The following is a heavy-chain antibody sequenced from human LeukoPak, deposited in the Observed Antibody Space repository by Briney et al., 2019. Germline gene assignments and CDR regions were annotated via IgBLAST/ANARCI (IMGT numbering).Heavy chain of an antibody. CDR1: GYSISSGYY. CDR2: IYHSGGT. J-gene: IGHJ4*02. V-gene: IGHV4-38-2*02. D-gene: IGHD3-16*01. Sequence: SSETLSLTCTVSGYSISSGYYWGWLRQPPGKGLEWIGSIYHSGGTYYNPSLKSRVTISVDTSKNQFSLKLSSVTAADTAVYYCARLRRLFMIGYWGQGTLVTVSS. CDR3: ARLRRLFMIGY.